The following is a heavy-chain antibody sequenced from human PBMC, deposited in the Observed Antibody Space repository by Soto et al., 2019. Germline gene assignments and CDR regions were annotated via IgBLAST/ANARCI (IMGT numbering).Heavy chain of an antibody. CDR3: ARDCSASSGWDRGFDY. CDR1: GGTFSSYA. V-gene: IGHV1-69*01. D-gene: IGHD6-19*01. Sequence: QVQLVQSGAAVKKPGSSVKVSCKASGGTFSSYAISWVRQAPGQGPEWMGGIIPIFGTANYAQKFQGRVTITADESTSTAYMELSSLRSEDTAVYYCARDCSASSGWDRGFDYWGQGTLVTVSS. CDR2: IIPIFGTA. J-gene: IGHJ4*02.